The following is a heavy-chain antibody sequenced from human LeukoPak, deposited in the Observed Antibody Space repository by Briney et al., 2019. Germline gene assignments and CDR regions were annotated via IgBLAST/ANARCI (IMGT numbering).Heavy chain of an antibody. D-gene: IGHD6-13*01. CDR2: IIPIFGTA. J-gene: IGHJ4*02. V-gene: IGHV1-69*13. Sequence: SVKVSCKASGDTFSSYAISWVRQAPGQGLEWMGGIIPIFGTANYAQKFQGRVTITADESTSTAYMELSSLRSEDTAVYYCARLGRAKSPSSSWYWDYWGQGTLVTVSS. CDR1: GDTFSSYA. CDR3: ARLGRAKSPSSSWYWDY.